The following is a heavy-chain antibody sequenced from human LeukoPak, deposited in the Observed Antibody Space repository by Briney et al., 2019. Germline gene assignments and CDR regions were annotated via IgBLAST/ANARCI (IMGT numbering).Heavy chain of an antibody. D-gene: IGHD3-3*01. Sequence: ASVKVSCKVSGYTLTELSMHWVRQAPGIGLEWMGGFDPEDGETIYAKKFQGRVTMTEDTSTDTAYMELSSLRSEDTAVYYCATARRFLEPGDYWGQGTLVTVSS. J-gene: IGHJ4*02. V-gene: IGHV1-24*01. CDR1: GYTLTELS. CDR3: ATARRFLEPGDY. CDR2: FDPEDGET.